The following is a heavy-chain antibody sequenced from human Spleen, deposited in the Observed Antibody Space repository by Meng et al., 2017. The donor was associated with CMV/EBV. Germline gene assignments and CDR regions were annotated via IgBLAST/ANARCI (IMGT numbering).Heavy chain of an antibody. Sequence: SQTLSLTCAVSGGSISSSTYYWGWIRQPPGKGLEWIGTIYYSGSTYYSPSLKSRVTISVDTSKNQFSLKLSSVTAADTAVYYCARDGYDFWSGYQTEYYFDYWGQGTLVTVSS. D-gene: IGHD3-3*01. CDR2: IYYSGST. J-gene: IGHJ4*02. CDR1: GGSISSSTYY. CDR3: ARDGYDFWSGYQTEYYFDY. V-gene: IGHV4-39*07.